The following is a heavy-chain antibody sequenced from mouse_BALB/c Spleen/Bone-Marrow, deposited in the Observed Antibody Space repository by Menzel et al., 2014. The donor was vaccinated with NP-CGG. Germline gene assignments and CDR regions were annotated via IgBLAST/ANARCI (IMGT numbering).Heavy chain of an antibody. J-gene: IGHJ2*01. V-gene: IGHV5-17*02. Sequence: EVMLVESGGGLVQPGGSRKLSCAASGFTFSSFGMHWVRQTPEKGLEWVAYISSGSSTIYYADTVKGRFTISRDNPKNTLFLQVTSLRSEDTAMYYCTRGGNWDDFDYWGQGTTLTASS. CDR1: GFTFSSFG. CDR3: TRGGNWDDFDY. CDR2: ISSGSSTI. D-gene: IGHD4-1*01.